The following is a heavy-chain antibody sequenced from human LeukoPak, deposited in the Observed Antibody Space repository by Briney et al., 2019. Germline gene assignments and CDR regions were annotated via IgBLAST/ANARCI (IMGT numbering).Heavy chain of an antibody. D-gene: IGHD6-13*01. V-gene: IGHV1-18*01. CDR2: ISAYNGNT. CDR1: GYTFTSYG. Sequence: ASVKVSCKASGYTFTSYGISWVRQAPGQGLEWMGWISAYNGNTNYAQKFQGRVTMTRDTSISTAYMELSRLRSDDTAVYYCARDPRGSSSWNYYYYMDVWGKGTTVTVSS. J-gene: IGHJ6*03. CDR3: ARDPRGSSSWNYYYYMDV.